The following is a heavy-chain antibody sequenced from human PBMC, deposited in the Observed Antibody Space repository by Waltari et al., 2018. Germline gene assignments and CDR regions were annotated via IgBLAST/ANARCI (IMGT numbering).Heavy chain of an antibody. V-gene: IGHV3-48*02. CDR1: GFSFGSYT. CDR3: AAQAGLDY. J-gene: IGHJ4*02. CDR2: ISSSSSAI. Sequence: EVQLVESGGGLVQPGGSLRLSCAASGFSFGSYTMNWVRQAPGKGLEWISSISSSSSAIYYADSVKGRFTISRDNVRNSLYLQMNSLRDGDTAVYYCAAQAGLDYWGQGTVVTVSS. D-gene: IGHD6-13*01.